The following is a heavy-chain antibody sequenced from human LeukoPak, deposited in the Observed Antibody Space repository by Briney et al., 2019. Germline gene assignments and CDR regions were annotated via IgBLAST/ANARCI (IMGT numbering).Heavy chain of an antibody. D-gene: IGHD3-3*01. CDR3: ARGPDSDFWSGYSHYFDH. Sequence: GGSLRLSCAASGFMFTNYVVNWVRQVPGKGLEWVSGISGSGSSTYYTDSVKGRFTISRDISKNTVYLQMNTLRAEDTAVYYCARGPDSDFWSGYSHYFDHWGQGTLVTVSS. CDR2: ISGSGSST. V-gene: IGHV3-23*01. J-gene: IGHJ4*02. CDR1: GFMFTNYV.